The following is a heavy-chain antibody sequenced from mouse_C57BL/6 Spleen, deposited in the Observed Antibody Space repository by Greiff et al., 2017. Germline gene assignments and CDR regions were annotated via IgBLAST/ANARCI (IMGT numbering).Heavy chain of an antibody. CDR3: ARNGSSSAWFAY. CDR2: IDPSDSYT. J-gene: IGHJ3*01. V-gene: IGHV1-50*01. Sequence: QVQLQQPGAELVKPGASVKLSCKASGYTFTSYWMQWVKQRPGQGLEWIGEIDPSDSYTNYNQKFKGKATLTVDTSSSTAYMQLSSLTSEDSAVYYCARNGSSSAWFAYWGQGTLVTVSA. D-gene: IGHD1-1*01. CDR1: GYTFTSYW.